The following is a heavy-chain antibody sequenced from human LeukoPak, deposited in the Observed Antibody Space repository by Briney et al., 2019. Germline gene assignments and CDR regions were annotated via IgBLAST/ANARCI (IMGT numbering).Heavy chain of an antibody. CDR1: GGSISSGSYY. Sequence: SQTLSLTCTVSGGSISSGSYYWSWIRQPAGKGLEWIGRIYTSGSTNYNPSLKSRVTISVDTSKNQFSLKLSPVTAADTAVYYCARDRYYDSSGCAFDYWGQGTLVTVSP. D-gene: IGHD3-22*01. V-gene: IGHV4-61*02. CDR2: IYTSGST. J-gene: IGHJ4*02. CDR3: ARDRYYDSSGCAFDY.